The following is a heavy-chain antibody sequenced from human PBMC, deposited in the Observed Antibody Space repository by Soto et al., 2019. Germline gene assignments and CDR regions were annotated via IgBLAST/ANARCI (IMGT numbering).Heavy chain of an antibody. J-gene: IGHJ6*02. V-gene: IGHV4-61*01. Sequence: SETLSLTCTVSGGSVSSESHYWSWIRQTPGKGLEWIGYIYYTGSTNYNPSLKGRVTMSAYMELSSLRPDDTAMYYCARERYQVLSDGMDVWGQGTSVTVSS. CDR1: GGSVSSESHY. CDR2: IYYTGST. D-gene: IGHD2-2*01. CDR3: ARERYQVLSDGMDV.